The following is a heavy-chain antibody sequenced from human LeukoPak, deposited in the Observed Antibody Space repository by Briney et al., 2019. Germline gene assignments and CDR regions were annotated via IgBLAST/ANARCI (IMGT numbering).Heavy chain of an antibody. J-gene: IGHJ4*01. CDR3: ATYGSGSGTFFDS. CDR1: GYMFSDYY. V-gene: IGHV3-11*04. D-gene: IGHD3-10*01. Sequence: GRSLRLSCTASGYMFSDYYMSWIRQAPDKGLEWLSYISHSGSTIYYADSVKGRFTISRDNAKNSLYLQMNSQRAEDTALYYCATYGSGSGTFFDSWGQGTLVTVSS. CDR2: ISHSGSTI.